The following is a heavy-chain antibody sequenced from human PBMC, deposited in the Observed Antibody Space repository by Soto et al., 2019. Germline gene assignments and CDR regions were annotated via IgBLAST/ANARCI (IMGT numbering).Heavy chain of an antibody. CDR3: AGEGITFGGVRKNAFDI. D-gene: IGHD3-16*01. J-gene: IGHJ3*02. CDR1: GGSISSSSYY. CDR2: IYYSGST. V-gene: IGHV4-39*01. Sequence: SETLSLTCTVSGGSISSSSYYWGWIRQPPGKGLEWIGSIYYSGSTYYNPSLKSRVTISVDTSKNQFSLKLSSVTAADTAVYYCAGEGITFGGVRKNAFDIWGQGTMVTVSS.